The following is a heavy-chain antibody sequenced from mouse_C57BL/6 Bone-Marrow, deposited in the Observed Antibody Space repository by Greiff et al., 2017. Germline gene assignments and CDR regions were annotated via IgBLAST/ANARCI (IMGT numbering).Heavy chain of an antibody. CDR2: IYPRDGST. D-gene: IGHD1-1*01. J-gene: IGHJ2*01. Sequence: QVQLQQSGPELVKPGASVKLSCKASGYTFTSYDINWVKQRPGQGLEWIGWIYPRDGSTKYNEKFKGKATLTVDTSSSAAYMDLHSLTSEDSAVYFCARVITTVVATGYFDYWGQGTTLTVAS. CDR1: GYTFTSYD. V-gene: IGHV1-85*01. CDR3: ARVITTVVATGYFDY.